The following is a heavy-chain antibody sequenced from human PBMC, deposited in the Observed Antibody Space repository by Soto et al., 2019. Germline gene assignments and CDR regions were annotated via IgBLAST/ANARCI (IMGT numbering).Heavy chain of an antibody. D-gene: IGHD5-18*01. Sequence: QVQLQESGPGLVKPSQTLSLICSVSGGSINSVDYYWSWIRQTPGKGLEWIGYTSSFGTTDYMPSLNGRVSMSVDTSKNQFSLNLRSVTAADTAVYYCARVQRDSAMGHFDYWGPGTLVNVSS. CDR1: GGSINSVDYY. CDR3: ARVQRDSAMGHFDY. V-gene: IGHV4-30-4*01. CDR2: TSSFGTT. J-gene: IGHJ4*02.